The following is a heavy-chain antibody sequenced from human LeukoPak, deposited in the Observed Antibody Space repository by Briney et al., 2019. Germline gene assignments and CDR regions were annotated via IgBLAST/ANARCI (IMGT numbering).Heavy chain of an antibody. J-gene: IGHJ4*02. CDR1: GGSISSSNW. D-gene: IGHD2-15*01. V-gene: IGHV4-4*02. CDR2: IYHSGST. Sequence: SETLPLTCAVSGGSISSSNWWSWVRQPPGKGLEWIGEIYHSGSTNYNPSLKSRVTISVDKSKNQFSLKLSSVTAADTAVYYCARDRYCSGGSCIDYWGQGTLVTVSS. CDR3: ARDRYCSGGSCIDY.